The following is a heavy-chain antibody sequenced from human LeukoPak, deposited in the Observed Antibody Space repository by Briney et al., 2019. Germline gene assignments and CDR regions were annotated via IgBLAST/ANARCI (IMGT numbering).Heavy chain of an antibody. CDR3: AKEDYSSSWYALDY. D-gene: IGHD6-13*01. CDR2: ISGDGGSI. J-gene: IGHJ4*02. Sequence: PGGSLRLSCAASGFTFDDYAIYWVRQGPGKGLEWVSLISGDGGSIYYAASVKGRFTISRDNSKNSLYLQMNSLRTEDTALYYCAKEDYSSSWYALDYWGQGTLVTVSS. CDR1: GFTFDDYA. V-gene: IGHV3-43*02.